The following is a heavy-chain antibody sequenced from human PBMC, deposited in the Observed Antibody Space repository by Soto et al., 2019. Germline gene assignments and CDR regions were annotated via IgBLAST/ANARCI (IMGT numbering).Heavy chain of an antibody. CDR2: MNPNSGNT. CDR1: GYTFTSYD. D-gene: IGHD6-13*01. Sequence: QVQLVQSGAEVKKPGASVKVSCKASGYTFTSYDINWVRQATGQGLEWMGGMNPNSGNTGDAQKFQGRVTMTRNTSISTAYMELSTLRSEDTAVYYCARERTSSWRFDYWGQGTLVTVSS. J-gene: IGHJ4*02. CDR3: ARERTSSWRFDY. V-gene: IGHV1-8*01.